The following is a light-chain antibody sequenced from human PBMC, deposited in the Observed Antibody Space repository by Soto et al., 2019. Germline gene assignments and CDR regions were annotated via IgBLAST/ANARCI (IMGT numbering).Light chain of an antibody. V-gene: IGKV3-11*01. CDR2: DAS. Sequence: EILMTQSPATLSVSPGEGATLSCRASHRVNTYLSWYQQRPGQAPRLLIYDASNRADGVPARFRGSGSGTNFSLPIASIEADDFAVYYCRQRSNWPYLTFGGGTRV. J-gene: IGKJ4*01. CDR1: HRVNTY. CDR3: RQRSNWPYLT.